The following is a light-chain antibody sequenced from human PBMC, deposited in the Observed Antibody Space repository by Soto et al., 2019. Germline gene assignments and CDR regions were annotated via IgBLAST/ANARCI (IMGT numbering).Light chain of an antibody. CDR2: KAS. CDR3: QQYNSSPLT. Sequence: DIQMTQAPSSLSASVGGRGTITCRASQSIISWLAWYQQKPGQAPKLLIYKASSLESGVPSRFRGSGSGTEFTLTISSLQPDDFATYYCQQYNSSPLTFGGGTQVDIK. J-gene: IGKJ4*01. V-gene: IGKV1-5*03. CDR1: QSIISW.